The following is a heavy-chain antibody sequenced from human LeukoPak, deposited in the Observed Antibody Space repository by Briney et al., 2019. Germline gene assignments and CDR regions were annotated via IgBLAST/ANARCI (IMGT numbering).Heavy chain of an antibody. V-gene: IGHV1-2*02. CDR3: ARRAREYSHDAFDI. D-gene: IGHD5-18*01. CDR1: GYTFTDYY. J-gene: IGHJ3*02. CDR2: INPNSRGT. Sequence: ASVKVSCKAFGYTFTDYYMHWVRQGPGQGLEWMGWINPNSRGTDSAQKFQGRFSMTRDTSISTAYMELSRLRSDDTAVYYCARRAREYSHDAFDIWGQGTMVIVSS.